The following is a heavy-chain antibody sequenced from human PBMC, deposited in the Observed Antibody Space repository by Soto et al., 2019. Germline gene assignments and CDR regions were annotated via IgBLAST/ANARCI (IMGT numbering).Heavy chain of an antibody. V-gene: IGHV3-7*05. CDR3: ARSGYCGGPKCHAGFDY. J-gene: IGHJ4*02. CDR2: IKQGGSEK. Sequence: PGGSLRLSCAAARFTFSNYWMSWVRQAPGKGLEWVANIKQGGSEKYYVDSVKGRFTISRDNAKNSLYLQMNSLRAEDTAVYYCARSGYCGGPKCHAGFDYWGQGTLVTVSS. CDR1: RFTFSNYW. D-gene: IGHD2-21*01.